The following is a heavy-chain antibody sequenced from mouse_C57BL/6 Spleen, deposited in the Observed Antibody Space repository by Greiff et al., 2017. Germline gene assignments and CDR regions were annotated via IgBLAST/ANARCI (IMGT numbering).Heavy chain of an antibody. J-gene: IGHJ4*01. V-gene: IGHV1-26*01. Sequence: EVQLQQSGPELVKPGASVKISCKASGYTFTDYYMNWVKQSHGKSLEWIGDINPNNGGTSYNQKFKGKATLTVDKSSSTAYMELRSLTSEDSAVYYCARNPRAYAMDYWGQGTSVTVSS. CDR2: INPNNGGT. CDR1: GYTFTDYY. D-gene: IGHD3-3*01. CDR3: ARNPRAYAMDY.